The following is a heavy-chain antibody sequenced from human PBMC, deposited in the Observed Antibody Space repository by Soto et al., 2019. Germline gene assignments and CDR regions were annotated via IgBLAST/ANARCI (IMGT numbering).Heavy chain of an antibody. Sequence: PSETLSLTCTVSGGSISSYYWSWIRQPAGKGLEWIGRIYTSGSTNYNPSLKSRVTMPVDTSKNQFSLKLSSVTAADTAVYYCARERVVVVPAAPLSYYFDYWGQGTLVTVSS. CDR1: GGSISSYY. D-gene: IGHD2-2*01. V-gene: IGHV4-4*07. CDR3: ARERVVVVPAAPLSYYFDY. CDR2: IYTSGST. J-gene: IGHJ4*02.